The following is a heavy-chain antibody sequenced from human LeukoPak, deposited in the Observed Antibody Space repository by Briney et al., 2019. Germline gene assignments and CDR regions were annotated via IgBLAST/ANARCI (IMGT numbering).Heavy chain of an antibody. V-gene: IGHV4-30-2*01. CDR2: IYHSGST. J-gene: IGHJ4*02. D-gene: IGHD2-21*02. CDR3: ARATLAYCGGDCYFPLFDY. CDR1: GGSISSSSYY. Sequence: PSETLSLTCTVSGGSISSSSYYWGWIRQPPGKGLEWIGYIYHSGSTYYNPSLKSRVTISVDRSKNQFSLKLSSVTAADTAVYYCARATLAYCGGDCYFPLFDYWGQGTLSPSPQ.